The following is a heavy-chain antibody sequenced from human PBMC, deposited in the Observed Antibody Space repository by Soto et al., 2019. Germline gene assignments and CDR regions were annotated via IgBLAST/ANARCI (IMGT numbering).Heavy chain of an antibody. CDR2: FSGSGGNI. J-gene: IGHJ6*02. CDR3: AKDPPWTVGPLDMDV. V-gene: IGHV3-23*01. D-gene: IGHD2-2*01. CDR1: GFTFSTHA. Sequence: LRLSCVASGFTFSTHAMSWVRQAPGKGLEWVSTFSGSGGNIYYAESVKGRLTISRDDSKNTLYLQMNSLRVEDTAVYYCAKDPPWTVGPLDMDVWGQGTTVTVSS.